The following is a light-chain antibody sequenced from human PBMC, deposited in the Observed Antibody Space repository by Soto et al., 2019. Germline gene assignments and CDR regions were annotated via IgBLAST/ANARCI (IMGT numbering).Light chain of an antibody. J-gene: IGKJ1*01. CDR1: ESVSTH. Sequence: EIVMTQYPATLSLSPGERATLSCRASESVSTHLAWYQQKAGQAPRLLIYGASTRATGIPARFSGSGSGTEFTLTISSLQSEDFAVYYCQQYSIWRTFGQGTKVDI. CDR2: GAS. CDR3: QQYSIWRT. V-gene: IGKV3-15*01.